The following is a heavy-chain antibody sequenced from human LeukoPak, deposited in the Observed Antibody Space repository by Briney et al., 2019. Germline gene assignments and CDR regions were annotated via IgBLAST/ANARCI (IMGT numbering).Heavy chain of an antibody. CDR3: AREITYYDFLTGPFDS. Sequence: SETLSLTCTVSGGSISSGEYYWSWIRQPPGKGLEWIGYIYYSGTTYYNPSLMSRVTISLDTSKNQFSLKLNSVTAVDTAVYYCAREITYYDFLTGPFDSWGQGTLVTVSS. J-gene: IGHJ4*02. CDR1: GGSISSGEYY. D-gene: IGHD3-9*01. CDR2: IYYSGTT. V-gene: IGHV4-30-4*01.